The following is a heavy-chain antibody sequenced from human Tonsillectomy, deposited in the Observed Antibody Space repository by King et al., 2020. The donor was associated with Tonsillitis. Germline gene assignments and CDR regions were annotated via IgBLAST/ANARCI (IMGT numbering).Heavy chain of an antibody. CDR2: LYRGGST. V-gene: IGHV3-53*01. CDR3: ATLSSFDY. Sequence: VQLVESGGRLVQPGGSLRLSCAASGLTISNNYMSWVRQAPGKGLEWLSVLYRGGSTYYADSVKGRFIISRDISYNTLYLQMNSLRAEDTAVYYCATLSSFDYWGQGTLVTVSS. J-gene: IGHJ4*02. CDR1: GLTISNNY. D-gene: IGHD3-16*02.